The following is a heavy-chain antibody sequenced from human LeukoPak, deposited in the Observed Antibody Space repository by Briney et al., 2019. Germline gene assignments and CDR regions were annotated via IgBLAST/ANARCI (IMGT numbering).Heavy chain of an antibody. CDR1: GGSFTSSNYY. J-gene: IGHJ3*02. CDR3: ARVTYDSSGLDAFDI. CDR2: IYYSGST. V-gene: IGHV4-39*01. Sequence: SETVSLTCTVSGGSFTSSNYYWGWIRQPPGKGLEWIGSIYYSGSTYYNPSLKSRVTISIDTSKNQFSLKLSSVTAADTAVYYCARVTYDSSGLDAFDIWGRGTMVTVSS. D-gene: IGHD3-22*01.